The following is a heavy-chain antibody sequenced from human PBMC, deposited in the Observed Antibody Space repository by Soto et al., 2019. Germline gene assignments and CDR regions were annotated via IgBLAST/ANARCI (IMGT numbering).Heavy chain of an antibody. CDR3: AKVNWCSGCYTRDDG. J-gene: IGHJ4*02. CDR1: GFSFSYYD. CDR2: ISGSGDDT. Sequence: EVQLLESGGGLVQSGGSLRLSCAASGFSFSYYDLNWVRQAPGKGLEWVSGISGSGDDTYYADSVKGRFTISRDNPKNTLHLQMNSLRAEDTGVYYCAKVNWCSGCYTRDDGCGQGTLVTVSS. V-gene: IGHV3-23*01. D-gene: IGHD6-19*01.